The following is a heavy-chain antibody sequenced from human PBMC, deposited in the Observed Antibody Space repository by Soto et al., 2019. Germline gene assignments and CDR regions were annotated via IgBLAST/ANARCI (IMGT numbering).Heavy chain of an antibody. J-gene: IGHJ5*02. CDR3: ARDPRNLGLDP. D-gene: IGHD4-4*01. Sequence: GGSLRLSCAASGFTFCSYGVHWVRQAPGKGLEWVAVISYDGSNKYYEDSVKGRFTISRDNSKNTLYLQMNSLRAEDTAVYYCARDPRNLGLDPWGLGTLVTVSS. CDR2: ISYDGSNK. V-gene: IGHV3-30*03. CDR1: GFTFCSYG.